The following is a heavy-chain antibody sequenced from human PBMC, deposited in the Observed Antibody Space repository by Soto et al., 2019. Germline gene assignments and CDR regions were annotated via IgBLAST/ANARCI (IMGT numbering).Heavy chain of an antibody. CDR2: IYYSVST. D-gene: IGHD1-26*01. CDR1: GGSISSSSYY. V-gene: IGHV4-39*01. CDR3: ARQGSGSYNAFDI. Sequence: QLQLQESGPGLVKPSETLSLTCTVSGGSISSSSYYWGWIRQPPGKGLEWIGTIYYSVSTFYNPSIKSRVPISVDTSKNQFSLKLSSVTAADTAVYYCARQGSGSYNAFDIWGQGTVVTVSS. J-gene: IGHJ3*02.